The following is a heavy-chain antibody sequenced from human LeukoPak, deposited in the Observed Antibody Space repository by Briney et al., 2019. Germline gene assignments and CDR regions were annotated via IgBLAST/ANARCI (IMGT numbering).Heavy chain of an antibody. J-gene: IGHJ5*02. Sequence: AGGSLRLSCAASGFTFSDYWMVWVRQAPGKGLVWVSRILSDGSSTSYADSVKGRFTISRDIAKNTLYLQMNSLRAEDTAVYYCARVRITRANWFDPWGQGTLVTVSS. CDR3: ARVRITRANWFDP. CDR1: GFTFSDYW. D-gene: IGHD2-2*01. CDR2: ILSDGSST. V-gene: IGHV3-74*01.